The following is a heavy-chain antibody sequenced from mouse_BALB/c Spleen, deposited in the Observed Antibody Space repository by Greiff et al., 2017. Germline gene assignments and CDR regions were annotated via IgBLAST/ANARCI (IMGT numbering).Heavy chain of an antibody. V-gene: IGHV14-4*02. Sequence: VQLQQSGAELVRSGASVKLSCTASGFNINDYYMHWVKQRPEQGLEWIGWIDPENGDTEYAPKFQGKATMTADTSSNTAYLQLSSLTSEDTAVYYCFGPPRDAMDYWGQGTSVTVSS. CDR1: GFNINDYY. CDR2: IDPENGDT. J-gene: IGHJ4*01. CDR3: FGPPRDAMDY.